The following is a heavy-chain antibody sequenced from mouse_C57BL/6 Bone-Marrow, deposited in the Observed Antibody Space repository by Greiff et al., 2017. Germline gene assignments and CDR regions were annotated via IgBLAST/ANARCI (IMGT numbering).Heavy chain of an antibody. CDR3: ARGLRRKFGAMDY. CDR2: INPSNGGT. J-gene: IGHJ4*01. V-gene: IGHV1-53*01. D-gene: IGHD2-4*01. CDR1: GYTFTSYW. Sequence: QVQLQQPGTELVKPGASVKLSCKASGYTFTSYWMHWVKQRPGQGLEWIGNINPSNGGTNYNEKFKSKATLTVAKSSSTAYMQLSSLTSEDSAVYYCARGLRRKFGAMDYWGQGTSVTVSS.